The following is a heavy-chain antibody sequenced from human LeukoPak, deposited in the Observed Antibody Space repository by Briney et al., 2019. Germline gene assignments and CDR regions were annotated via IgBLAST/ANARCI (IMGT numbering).Heavy chain of an antibody. J-gene: IGHJ4*02. V-gene: IGHV3-33*05. Sequence: GGSLRLSCAASGFTFSSYGMHWVRQAPGKGLEWVAVISYDGSNKYYADSVKGRFTISRDNSKNTLYLQMNSLRAEDTAVYYCARDHALGYDSSGFEFDYWGQGTLVTVSS. D-gene: IGHD3-22*01. CDR1: GFTFSSYG. CDR2: ISYDGSNK. CDR3: ARDHALGYDSSGFEFDY.